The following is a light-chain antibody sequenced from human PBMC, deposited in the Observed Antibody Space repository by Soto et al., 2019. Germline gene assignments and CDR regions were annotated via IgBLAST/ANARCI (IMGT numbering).Light chain of an antibody. CDR1: QSVSTY. Sequence: EIVLTQSPSTLSLSPGERATLSCRASQSVSTYLAWYQQKPGQAPRLLIYGASTRATGIPARFSGSGSGTEFTLTISRLEPEDFAVYYCQQYDSLPITFGQGTRLEIK. CDR3: QQYDSLPIT. J-gene: IGKJ5*01. V-gene: IGKV3-20*01. CDR2: GAS.